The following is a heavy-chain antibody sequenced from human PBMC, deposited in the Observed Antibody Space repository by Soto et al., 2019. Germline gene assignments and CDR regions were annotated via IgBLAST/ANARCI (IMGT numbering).Heavy chain of an antibody. V-gene: IGHV3-23*01. CDR2: IRGNGSNK. Sequence: GGSLRLSCAASGFTFSFYAMSWVRQAPGKGLEWVAAIRGNGSNKYYADSVKGRFTISRDNSKNTLYLQMNSLRAEDTAVYYCAKDLGYGEIDYWGQGTLVTVSS. CDR1: GFTFSFYA. CDR3: AKDLGYGEIDY. D-gene: IGHD5-12*01. J-gene: IGHJ4*02.